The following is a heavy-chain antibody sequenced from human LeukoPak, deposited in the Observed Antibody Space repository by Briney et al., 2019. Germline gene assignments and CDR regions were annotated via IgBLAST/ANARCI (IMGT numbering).Heavy chain of an antibody. CDR1: GYSISSGYY. Sequence: SETLSLTCAVSGYSISSGYYWGWTRQPPGKGLEWIGSIYHSGSTYYNPSLKRRVTISVDTSKNQFSLKLSSVTAADTAVYYCARAVPFDPWGQGTLVTVSS. V-gene: IGHV4-38-2*01. CDR2: IYHSGST. J-gene: IGHJ5*02. CDR3: ARAVPFDP.